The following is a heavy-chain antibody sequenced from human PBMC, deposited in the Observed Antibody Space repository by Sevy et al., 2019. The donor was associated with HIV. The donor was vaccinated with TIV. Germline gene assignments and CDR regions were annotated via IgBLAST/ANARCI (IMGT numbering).Heavy chain of an antibody. CDR1: GFTFSHYG. CDR3: ARDVRGEGIRPGDLDY. V-gene: IGHV3-33*01. Sequence: GGSLRLSCAASGFTFSHYGMQWVRQAPGKGLEWVALIWNDGSNKYYADSVKGRFTTSRDNSCNTLFLQMNSLRAEDTAVYYCARDVRGEGIRPGDLDYWGQGTLVTVSS. CDR2: IWNDGSNK. D-gene: IGHD3-10*02. J-gene: IGHJ4*02.